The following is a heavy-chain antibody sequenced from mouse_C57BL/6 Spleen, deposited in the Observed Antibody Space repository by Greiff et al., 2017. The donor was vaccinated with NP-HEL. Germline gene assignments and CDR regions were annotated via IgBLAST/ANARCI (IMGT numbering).Heavy chain of an antibody. Sequence: QVQLQQPGAELVKPGASVKVSCKASGYTFTSYWMHWVKQRPGQGLEWIGRIHPSDSDTNYNQKFKGKATLTVYKSSSTAYMQLSSLTSQVSAVYNCAIWEYYGSSHPHYFDYWGQGTTLTVSS. J-gene: IGHJ2*01. CDR2: IHPSDSDT. V-gene: IGHV1-74*01. CDR3: AIWEYYGSSHPHYFDY. D-gene: IGHD1-1*01. CDR1: GYTFTSYW.